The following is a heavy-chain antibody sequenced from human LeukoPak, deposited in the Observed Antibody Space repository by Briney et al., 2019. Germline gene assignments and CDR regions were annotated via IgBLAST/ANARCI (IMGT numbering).Heavy chain of an antibody. CDR3: ARGPPYCSSTSRYPFFDY. J-gene: IGHJ4*02. Sequence: SETLSLTCTVSGGSISSYYWSWIRQPPGKGLEWIGYTYYSGSTNYNPSLKSRVTISVDTSKNQFSLKLSSVTAADTAVYYCARGPPYCSSTSRYPFFDYWGQGTLVTVSS. V-gene: IGHV4-59*01. CDR1: GGSISSYY. D-gene: IGHD2-2*01. CDR2: TYYSGST.